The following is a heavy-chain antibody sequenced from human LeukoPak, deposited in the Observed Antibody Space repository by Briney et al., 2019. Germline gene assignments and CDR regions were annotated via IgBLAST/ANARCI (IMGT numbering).Heavy chain of an antibody. D-gene: IGHD3-22*01. V-gene: IGHV3-74*01. CDR1: GFTFSDYW. J-gene: IGHJ4*02. CDR3: ARGGYSGSYYRFS. Sequence: GGSLRLSCAAPGFTFSDYWMHWLRQVPGKGLPWLSRISKEGDNAVYADSAKGRFTMSRDNAKKTVYLQLTTLRPEDTAVYYCARGGYSGSYYRFSWGQGTLVTVSS. CDR2: ISKEGDNA.